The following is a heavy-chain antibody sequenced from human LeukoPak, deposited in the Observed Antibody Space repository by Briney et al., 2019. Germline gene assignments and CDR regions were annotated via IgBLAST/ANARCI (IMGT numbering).Heavy chain of an antibody. D-gene: IGHD3-22*01. J-gene: IGHJ4*02. V-gene: IGHV3-48*03. CDR1: GFTFSIYE. CDR2: ISSSGSTI. CDR3: ASLYYYDSSGYYPGDY. Sequence: GGSLRLSCAASGFTFSIYEMNWVRQAPGKGLEWVSYISSSGSTIYYADSVKGRFTISRDNAKNSLYLQMNSLRAEDTAVYYCASLYYYDSSGYYPGDYWGQGTLVTVSS.